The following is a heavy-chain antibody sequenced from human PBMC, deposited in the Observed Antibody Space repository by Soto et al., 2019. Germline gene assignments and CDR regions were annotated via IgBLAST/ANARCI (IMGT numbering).Heavy chain of an antibody. CDR3: ARDREIWDWNDVVLGPYYYYGMDV. Sequence: GGSLRLSCAASGFTFSSYAMHWVRQAPGKGLEWVAVISYDGSNKYYADSVKGRFTISRDNSKNTLYLQMNSLRAEDTAVYYCARDREIWDWNDVVLGPYYYYGMDVWGQGTTVTVSS. D-gene: IGHD1-1*01. CDR1: GFTFSSYA. CDR2: ISYDGSNK. V-gene: IGHV3-30-3*01. J-gene: IGHJ6*02.